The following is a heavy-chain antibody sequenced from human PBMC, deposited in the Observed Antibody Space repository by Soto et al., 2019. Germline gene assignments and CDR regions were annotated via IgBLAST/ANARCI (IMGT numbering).Heavy chain of an antibody. CDR3: ARPSYSSGWYGYGPFDY. D-gene: IGHD6-19*01. CDR1: GGSISSSSYY. J-gene: IGHJ4*02. V-gene: IGHV4-39*01. Sequence: SETLSLTCTVSGGSISSSSYYWGWIRQPPGKGLEWIGSIYYSGSTYYNPSLKSRVTISVDTSKNQFSLKLSSVTAADTAVYYCARPSYSSGWYGYGPFDYWGQGTLVTVSS. CDR2: IYYSGST.